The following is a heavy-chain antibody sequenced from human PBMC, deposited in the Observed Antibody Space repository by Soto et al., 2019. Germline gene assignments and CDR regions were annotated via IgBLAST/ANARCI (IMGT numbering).Heavy chain of an antibody. J-gene: IGHJ4*02. Sequence: GGSLRLSCAASGFTFSSYAMHWVRQAPGKGLEWVAVISYDGSNKYYADSVKGRFTISRDNSKNTLYLQMNSLRAEDTAVYYCARDLGYSGYDGGDYWGQGTLVTVSS. CDR2: ISYDGSNK. CDR1: GFTFSSYA. V-gene: IGHV3-30-3*01. CDR3: ARDLGYSGYDGGDY. D-gene: IGHD5-12*01.